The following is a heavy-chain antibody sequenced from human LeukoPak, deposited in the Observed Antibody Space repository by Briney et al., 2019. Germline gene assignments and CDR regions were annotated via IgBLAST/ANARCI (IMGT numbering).Heavy chain of an antibody. J-gene: IGHJ4*02. Sequence: GESLKISCKGSGYSFTNYWIGWVRQMPGKGLEWMRIIYPDDSDTRPSPTFQGQVTISADKSISTAYLQWSSLGASDTAMYYCARLRGATMPNPFDYWGQGTLVTVSS. V-gene: IGHV5-51*01. CDR3: ARLRGATMPNPFDY. D-gene: IGHD1-26*01. CDR1: GYSFTNYW. CDR2: IYPDDSDT.